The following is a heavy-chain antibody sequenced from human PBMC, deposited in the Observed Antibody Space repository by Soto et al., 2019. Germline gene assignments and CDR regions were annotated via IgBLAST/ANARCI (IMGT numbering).Heavy chain of an antibody. CDR1: GFTFSSYN. D-gene: IGHD3-10*01. J-gene: IGHJ4*02. Sequence: QVQPVESGGGVVPPGGSLRVSCVASGFTFSSYNMHWVRQAPGEGLEWVAVISFDGANTFYADSVKGRFTISRDISRDTLYLQMSSLRDEDTAMYFCARDGYNRGGFDYWGQGTQVTVSS. CDR3: ARDGYNRGGFDY. CDR2: ISFDGANT. V-gene: IGHV3-30-3*01.